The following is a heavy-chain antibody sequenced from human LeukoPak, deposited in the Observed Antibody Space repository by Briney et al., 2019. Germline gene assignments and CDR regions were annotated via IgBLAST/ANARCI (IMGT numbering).Heavy chain of an antibody. CDR2: INPNSGGT. Sequence: ASVKVSCKASGYTFTGYYMHWVRQAPGQGLEWMGWINPNSGGTNYAQKFQGRVTMTRDTSISTAYMELSRLRSDDTAVYYCARAGHIVVVTAIDAFDIWGQGTMVTVSS. V-gene: IGHV1-2*02. J-gene: IGHJ3*02. D-gene: IGHD2-21*02. CDR1: GYTFTGYY. CDR3: ARAGHIVVVTAIDAFDI.